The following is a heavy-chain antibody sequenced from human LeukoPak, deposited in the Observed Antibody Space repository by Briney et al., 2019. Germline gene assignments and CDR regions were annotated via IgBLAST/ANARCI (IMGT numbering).Heavy chain of an antibody. CDR1: GYTFTSYD. Sequence: ASVKVSCKASGYTFTSYDINWVRQATGQGLEWMGWMNPNNGNTGYAQKFQGRVTVTRNTSIRTAYMELSSLISEDTAVYYCVRAESGGGRNWFDPWGQGTLVTVSS. CDR2: MNPNNGNT. D-gene: IGHD3-16*01. V-gene: IGHV1-8*01. J-gene: IGHJ5*02. CDR3: VRAESGGGRNWFDP.